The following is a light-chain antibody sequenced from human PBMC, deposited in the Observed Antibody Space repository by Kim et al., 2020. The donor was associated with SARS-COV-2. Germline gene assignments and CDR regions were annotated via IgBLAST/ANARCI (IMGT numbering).Light chain of an antibody. CDR3: QQRSKWPLT. J-gene: IGKJ4*01. V-gene: IGKV3-11*01. CDR2: YTS. CDR1: QSGTIY. Sequence: LSPGERATHSCRASQSGTIYLAWYQQKPGQAPRLLIYYTSNRATGIPARFSGSGSGTDFTLTISSLEPEDFAVYYCQQRSKWPLTFGGGTKVDIK.